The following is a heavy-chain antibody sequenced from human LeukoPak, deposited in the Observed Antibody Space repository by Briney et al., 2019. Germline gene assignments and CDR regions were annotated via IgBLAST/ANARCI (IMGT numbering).Heavy chain of an antibody. CDR2: IIPIFGTA. CDR1: GGTFSSYA. J-gene: IGHJ6*03. CDR3: ARDVGEIAVAGDYYYYYMDV. D-gene: IGHD6-19*01. V-gene: IGHV1-69*05. Sequence: SVKVSCKASGGTFSSYAISWVRQAPGQGLEWMGGIIPIFGTANYAQKFQGRVTITTDESTSTAYMELSSLRSEDTAVYYYARDVGEIAVAGDYYYYYMDVWGKGTTVTVSS.